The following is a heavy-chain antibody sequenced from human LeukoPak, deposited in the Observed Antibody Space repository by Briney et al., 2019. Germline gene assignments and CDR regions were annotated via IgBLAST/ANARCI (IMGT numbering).Heavy chain of an antibody. CDR1: GFTFSSYA. CDR3: ARDFDQHSYDSSGYYFNWFDP. V-gene: IGHV3-30*04. CDR2: ISYDGSNK. J-gene: IGHJ5*02. Sequence: GGSLRLSCAASGFTFSSYAMHWVRQAPGKGLEWVAVISYDGSNKYYADSVKRLVTISRDNSKNTLYLQMNSLRAEAPAVYYCARDFDQHSYDSSGYYFNWFDPWGQGTLVTVSS. D-gene: IGHD3-22*01.